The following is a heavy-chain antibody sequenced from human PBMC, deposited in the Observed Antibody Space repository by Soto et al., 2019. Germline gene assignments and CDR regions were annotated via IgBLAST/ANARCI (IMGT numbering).Heavy chain of an antibody. Sequence: GGSLRLSCAASGFSFNYNWMHWVRQVPGKGLMWVSRLKSDGRDTIYADSVKGRFTVSRDSAKNTLYLQMNSLRVEDTAVYYCVREMPVPIRGGYYYCSVLYAWGQGTTVTVSS. J-gene: IGHJ6*02. D-gene: IGHD2-2*01. CDR3: VREMPVPIRGGYYYCSVLYA. V-gene: IGHV3-74*01. CDR1: GFSFNYNW. CDR2: LKSDGRDT.